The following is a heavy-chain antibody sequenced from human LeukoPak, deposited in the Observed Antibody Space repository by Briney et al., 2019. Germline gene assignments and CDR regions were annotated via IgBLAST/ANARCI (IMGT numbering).Heavy chain of an antibody. CDR1: GFTYNSYT. J-gene: IGHJ5*02. CDR2: IGGIGDDT. D-gene: IGHD2-2*01. Sequence: GGSLRLSCVASGFTYNSYTMSWVRQAPGKGLEWVSAIGGIGDDTYYADSVKGRFTISRDNSKNTVYLQMNSLGADDAAVYSCATQVRYCSSISCYVGWFDPWGQGTLVTVSS. V-gene: IGHV3-23*01. CDR3: ATQVRYCSSISCYVGWFDP.